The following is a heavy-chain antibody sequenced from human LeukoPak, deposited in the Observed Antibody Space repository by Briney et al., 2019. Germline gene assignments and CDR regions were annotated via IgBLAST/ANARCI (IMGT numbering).Heavy chain of an antibody. Sequence: GASVKVSCKASGYTFTAYYIHWVRQAPEQGLEWMGWINTNTGNPTYAQGFTGRFVFSLDTSVSTAYLQISSLKAEDTAVYYCARVLVDCSSTSCYLYYMDVWGKGTTVTVSS. D-gene: IGHD2-2*01. CDR3: ARVLVDCSSTSCYLYYMDV. CDR1: GYTFTAYY. CDR2: INTNTGNP. V-gene: IGHV7-4-1*02. J-gene: IGHJ6*03.